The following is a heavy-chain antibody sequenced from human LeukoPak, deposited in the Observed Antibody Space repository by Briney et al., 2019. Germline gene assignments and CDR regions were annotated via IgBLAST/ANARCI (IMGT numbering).Heavy chain of an antibody. J-gene: IGHJ4*02. CDR3: ARRAGAYSHPYDY. D-gene: IGHD4/OR15-4a*01. CDR2: ISSSGSTI. V-gene: IGHV3-48*03. Sequence: PGGSLTLSCAASGFTFSSYEMNWVRQAPGKGLEWVSYISSSGSTIYYADSVKGRFTISRDNAKNSLYLQMNSLRAEDTAVYYCARRAGAYSHPYDYWGQGTLVTVSS. CDR1: GFTFSSYE.